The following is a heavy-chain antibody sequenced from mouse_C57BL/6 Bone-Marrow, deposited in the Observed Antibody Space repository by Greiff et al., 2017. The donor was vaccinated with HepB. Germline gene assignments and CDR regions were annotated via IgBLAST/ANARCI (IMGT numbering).Heavy chain of an antibody. CDR1: GFSLTSYG. Sequence: VKLVESGPGLVQPSQSLSITCTVSGFSLTSYGVHWVRQSPGKGLEWLGVIWRGGSTDYNAAFMSRLSITKDNSKSQVFFKMNSLQADDTAIYYCAKDYYGSSSYFDYWGQGTTLTVSS. CDR3: AKDYYGSSSYFDY. D-gene: IGHD1-1*01. J-gene: IGHJ2*01. V-gene: IGHV2-5*01. CDR2: IWRGGST.